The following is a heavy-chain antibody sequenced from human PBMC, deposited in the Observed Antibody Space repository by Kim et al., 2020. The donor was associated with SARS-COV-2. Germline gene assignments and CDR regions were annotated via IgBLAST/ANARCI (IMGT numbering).Heavy chain of an antibody. CDR1: GYTFTSYG. Sequence: ASVKVSCKASGYTFTSYGISWVRQAPGQGLEWMGWISAYNGNTNYAQKLQGRVTMTTDTSTSTAYMELRSLRSDDTAVYYCARDSPRWFGELSAYGMDVWGQGTTVTVSS. CDR3: ARDSPRWFGELSAYGMDV. V-gene: IGHV1-18*01. D-gene: IGHD3-10*01. CDR2: ISAYNGNT. J-gene: IGHJ6*02.